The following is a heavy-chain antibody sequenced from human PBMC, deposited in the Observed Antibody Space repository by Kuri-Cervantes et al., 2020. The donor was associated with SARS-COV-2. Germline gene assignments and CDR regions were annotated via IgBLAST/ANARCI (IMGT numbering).Heavy chain of an antibody. CDR3: ARDTGVFGVVTNFDY. CDR2: IYHSGST. J-gene: IGHJ4*01. V-gene: IGHV4-30-2*01. D-gene: IGHD3-3*01. Sequence: TLSLTCTVSGVSISSGDYYWSWIRQPPGKGLEWIVYIYHSGSTYYNASLKSRVTISVDRSKNQFSLKMSCVTAADTAVYYCARDTGVFGVVTNFDYWGQGTMVTVSS. CDR1: GVSISSGDYY.